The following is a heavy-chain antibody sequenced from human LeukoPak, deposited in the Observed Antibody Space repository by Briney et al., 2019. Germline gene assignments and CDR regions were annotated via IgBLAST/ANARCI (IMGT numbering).Heavy chain of an antibody. V-gene: IGHV3-33*01. J-gene: IGHJ6*04. D-gene: IGHD3-10*01. Sequence: GRSLRLSCAASGFTFSSYGMHWVRQAPGKGLEWVAVIWYDGSNKYYADSVKGRFTISRDNSKNTLYLQMNSLRAEDTAVYYCARAPNYYGSGIMYYGMDVWGKGTTVTVSS. CDR1: GFTFSSYG. CDR3: ARAPNYYGSGIMYYGMDV. CDR2: IWYDGSNK.